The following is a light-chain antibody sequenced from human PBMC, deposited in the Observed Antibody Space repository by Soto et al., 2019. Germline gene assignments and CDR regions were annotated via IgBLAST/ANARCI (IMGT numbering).Light chain of an antibody. V-gene: IGLV2-14*01. CDR2: DVS. CDR1: SSDVGGYNY. CDR3: SSYTSSSPHVV. Sequence: QPASVSGSPGQSITISCTGTSSDVGGYNYVSWYQQHPGKAPKLMIYDVSNRPSGVSNRFSGSKSGNTASLTISGLQAEDEADYYCSSYTSSSPHVVFGGGTKLTVL. J-gene: IGLJ2*01.